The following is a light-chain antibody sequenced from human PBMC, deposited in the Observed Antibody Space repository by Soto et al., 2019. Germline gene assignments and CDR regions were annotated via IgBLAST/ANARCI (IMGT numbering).Light chain of an antibody. Sequence: EIVLTQSPGTLSLSPGDRATLSCRASQSVSSNFLAWYQQKPGQAPRLLIYGASIRATGIPDRFSGSGSGPDFTLTIRRLEPEDFAMYFCHQYGSSPRTFGQGTKVVIK. CDR1: QSVSSNF. CDR2: GAS. J-gene: IGKJ1*01. CDR3: HQYGSSPRT. V-gene: IGKV3-20*01.